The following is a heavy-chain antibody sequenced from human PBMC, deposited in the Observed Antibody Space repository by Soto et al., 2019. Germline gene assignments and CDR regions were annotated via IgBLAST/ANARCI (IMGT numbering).Heavy chain of an antibody. D-gene: IGHD2-8*01. CDR3: ASGDIVLMVYAISSDAFDI. CDR1: GGSISSSSYY. Sequence: SETLSLTCTVSGGSISSSSYYWGWIRQPPGKGLEWIGSIYYSGSTYYNPSLKSRVTISVDTSKNQFSLKLSSVTAADTAVYYCASGDIVLMVYAISSDAFDIWGQGTMVTVSS. J-gene: IGHJ3*02. CDR2: IYYSGST. V-gene: IGHV4-39*07.